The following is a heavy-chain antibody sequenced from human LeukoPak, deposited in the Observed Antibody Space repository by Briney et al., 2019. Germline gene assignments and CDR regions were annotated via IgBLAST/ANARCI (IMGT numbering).Heavy chain of an antibody. CDR2: ISSNGGST. CDR1: GFTFSSYA. D-gene: IGHD4-17*01. V-gene: IGHV3-64*01. CDR3: AREVTTVTTFVYNWFDP. J-gene: IGHJ5*02. Sequence: GSLRLSCAASGFTFSSYAMHWVRQAPGKGLEYVSAISSNGGSTYYASSVKGRFTISRDNSKNTLYLQMGSLRAEDMAVYYCAREVTTVTTFVYNWFDPWGQGTLVTVSS.